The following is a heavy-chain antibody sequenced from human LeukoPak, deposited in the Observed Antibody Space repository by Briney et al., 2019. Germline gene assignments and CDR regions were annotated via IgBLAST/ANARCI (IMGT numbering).Heavy chain of an antibody. V-gene: IGHV3-30-3*01. CDR3: ARAWSNWFDP. CDR2: ISYDGSNK. D-gene: IGHD3-3*01. CDR1: GFTFSSYA. Sequence: PGGSLRLSCAASGFTFSSYAMHWVRQAPGKGLEWVAVISYDGSNKYYADSVKGRFTTSRDNSKNTLYLQMNSLRAEDTAVYYCARAWSNWFDPWGQGTLVTVSS. J-gene: IGHJ5*02.